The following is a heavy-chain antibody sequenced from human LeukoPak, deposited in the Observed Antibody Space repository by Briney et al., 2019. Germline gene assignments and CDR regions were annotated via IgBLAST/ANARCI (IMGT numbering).Heavy chain of an antibody. CDR2: IYYSGST. Sequence: SETLSLTCTVSGGSISSYYWSWIRQPPGKGLEWIGYIYYSGSTNYNPSLKSRVTISVDTYKNQFSLKLSSVTAADTAVYYCARIPSGVSRVVAATRFYYYGMDVWGQGTTVTVSS. V-gene: IGHV4-59*01. D-gene: IGHD2-15*01. J-gene: IGHJ6*02. CDR1: GGSISSYY. CDR3: ARIPSGVSRVVAATRFYYYGMDV.